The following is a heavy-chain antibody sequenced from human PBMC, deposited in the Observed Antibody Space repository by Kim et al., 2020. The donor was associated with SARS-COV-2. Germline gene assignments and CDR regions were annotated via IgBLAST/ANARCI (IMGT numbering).Heavy chain of an antibody. CDR2: ISSSSSYI. D-gene: IGHD3-10*01. J-gene: IGHJ5*02. CDR3: ARAPPMVRGVVEAWRFDP. Sequence: GGSLRLSCAASGFTFSSYSMNWVRQAPGKGLEWVSSISSSSSYIYYADSVKGRFTISRDNAKNSLYLQMNSLRAEDTAVYYCARAPPMVRGVVEAWRFDPWGQGTLVTVSS. V-gene: IGHV3-21*01. CDR1: GFTFSSYS.